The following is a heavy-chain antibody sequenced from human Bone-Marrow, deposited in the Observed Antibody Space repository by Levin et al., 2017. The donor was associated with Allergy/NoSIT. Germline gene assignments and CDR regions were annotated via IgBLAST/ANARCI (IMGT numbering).Heavy chain of an antibody. CDR3: ARENDGFYNYGMDV. V-gene: IGHV3-11*01. D-gene: IGHD1-1*01. CDR1: GFPLSDYY. CDR2: ISHGGSTI. Sequence: GGSLRLSCAASGFPLSDYYMSWIRQAPGKGLEWISYISHGGSTIYYADSVKGRFTISRDKAKNSLYLEMNSLRAGDTAVYYCARENDGFYNYGMDVWGQGTTVTVSS. J-gene: IGHJ6*02.